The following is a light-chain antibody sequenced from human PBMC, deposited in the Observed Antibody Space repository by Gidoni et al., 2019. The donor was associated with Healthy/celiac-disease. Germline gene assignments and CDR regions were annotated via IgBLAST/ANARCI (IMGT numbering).Light chain of an antibody. CDR2: DAS. J-gene: IGKJ1*01. Sequence: ELVLPQSPATLSWSPGERATLSCRASQSVSSYLAWYQQKPGQAPMLLIYDASNRATGISARFSGSGSGTDFTLPTSSLEPEDFAVYYCQQRSNWPRTFGQGTKVEIK. CDR3: QQRSNWPRT. CDR1: QSVSSY. V-gene: IGKV3-11*01.